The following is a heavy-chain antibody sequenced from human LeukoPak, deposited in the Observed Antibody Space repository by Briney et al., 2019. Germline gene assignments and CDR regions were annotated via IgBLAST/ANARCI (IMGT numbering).Heavy chain of an antibody. Sequence: GGSLRLSCAASGFTFSSYAMRWVRQAPGKGLEWVSAISGSGVTTNYADSVKGRFTLSRDNSKNTLYLQMNSLRAEDTAVYYCAKDALDYYDISGYYSSFGLFDYWGQGTLVTVSS. CDR1: GFTFSSYA. CDR3: AKDALDYYDISGYYSSFGLFDY. D-gene: IGHD3-22*01. J-gene: IGHJ4*02. CDR2: ISGSGVTT. V-gene: IGHV3-23*01.